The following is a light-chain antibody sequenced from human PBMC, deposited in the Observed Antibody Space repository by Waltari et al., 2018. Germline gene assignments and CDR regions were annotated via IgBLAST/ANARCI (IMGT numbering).Light chain of an antibody. Sequence: DIQMTQSPSTLSASVGDRVTITSRASQSISSWLAWYQQKPGKAPKLLIYDASSLESGVPSRFSGSGSGTEFTLTISSLQPDDFATYYCQQYNSYPYTFGQGTKLEIK. CDR2: DAS. CDR3: QQYNSYPYT. V-gene: IGKV1-5*01. J-gene: IGKJ2*01. CDR1: QSISSW.